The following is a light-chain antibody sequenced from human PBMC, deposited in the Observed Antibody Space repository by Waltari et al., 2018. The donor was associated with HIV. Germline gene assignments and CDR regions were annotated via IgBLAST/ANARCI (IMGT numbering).Light chain of an antibody. J-gene: IGLJ3*02. V-gene: IGLV3-25*03. Sequence: SYEMTQPPSVSVSPGQTARITCGGDALTKQDAYWYQQKPGQAPVLVIYKDSERPSGIPERFSGSSSGTTVTLTISGVQAEDEADYYCQSADSSGTYWVFGGGTKLTVL. CDR3: QSADSSGTYWV. CDR1: ALTKQD. CDR2: KDS.